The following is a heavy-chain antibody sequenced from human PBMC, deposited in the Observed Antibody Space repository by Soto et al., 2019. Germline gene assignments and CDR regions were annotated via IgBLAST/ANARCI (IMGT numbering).Heavy chain of an antibody. Sequence: EVQLLESGGGLVQPGGSLRLSCAASGFTFSSYAMSWVRQAPGKGLEWVSVISGSGGSTYYADSVKGRFTITRDNSKNTLYLQMNSLRAEDTAVYYCAKGLAWLVLYGFDYWGQGTLVTVSS. CDR3: AKGLAWLVLYGFDY. V-gene: IGHV3-23*01. CDR1: GFTFSSYA. D-gene: IGHD6-19*01. J-gene: IGHJ4*02. CDR2: ISGSGGST.